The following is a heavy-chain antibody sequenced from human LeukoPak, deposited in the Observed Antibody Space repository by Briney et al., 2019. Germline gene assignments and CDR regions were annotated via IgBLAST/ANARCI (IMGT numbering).Heavy chain of an antibody. CDR2: ISAYNGNT. J-gene: IGHJ4*02. D-gene: IGHD6-13*01. V-gene: IGHV1-18*01. CDR3: AREIPAAGTVAFDY. CDR1: GYTFTSYG. Sequence: ASVKVSCKASGYTFTSYGISGVRQAPGQGLEWMGWISAYNGNTNYAQRLQDRVTMTTDTSTSTAYMELRSLRSDDTAVYYCAREIPAAGTVAFDYWGQGNLVTVSS.